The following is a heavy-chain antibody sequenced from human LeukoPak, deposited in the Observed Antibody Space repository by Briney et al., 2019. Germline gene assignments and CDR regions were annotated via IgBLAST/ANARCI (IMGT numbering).Heavy chain of an antibody. J-gene: IGHJ4*02. Sequence: GGSLRLSCAASGFTFSTYGMHWIRQAPGKGLEWVAVISYDGNNKYYADSVKGRFTISRDNSKNTLYLQMNSLRAEDTAVYYCARKDSGWHLYWGQGTLVTVSS. D-gene: IGHD6-19*01. CDR1: GFTFSTYG. CDR3: ARKDSGWHLY. CDR2: ISYDGNNK. V-gene: IGHV3-30*03.